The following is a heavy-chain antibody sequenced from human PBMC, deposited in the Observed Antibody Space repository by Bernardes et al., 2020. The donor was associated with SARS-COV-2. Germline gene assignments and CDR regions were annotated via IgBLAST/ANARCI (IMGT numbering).Heavy chain of an antibody. CDR3: ARELESQYAYGMDV. D-gene: IGHD2-2*01. J-gene: IGHJ6*02. CDR2: INHSGST. CDR1: GGSFSGYY. V-gene: IGHV4-34*01. Sequence: SETLSLTCAVYGGSFSGYYWSWIRQPPGKGLEWIGEINHSGSTNYNPSLKSRVTISVDTSKNQFSLKLSSVTAADTAVYYCARELESQYAYGMDVWGQGTTVTVSS.